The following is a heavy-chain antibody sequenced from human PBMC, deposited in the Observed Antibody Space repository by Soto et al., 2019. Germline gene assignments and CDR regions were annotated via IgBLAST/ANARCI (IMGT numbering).Heavy chain of an antibody. J-gene: IGHJ4*02. V-gene: IGHV3-74*01. CDR2: INSDGSST. Sequence: PGGSLRLSCAASGFTFSAYWMHWVRQAPGKGLVWVSRINSDGSSTGYADSVKGRFTISRDNPKNTLYLQMNSLRAEDTAVYYCARGYSSSSIYFDAWGMGTLVTVSS. CDR3: ARGYSSSSIYFDA. D-gene: IGHD6-6*01. CDR1: GFTFSAYW.